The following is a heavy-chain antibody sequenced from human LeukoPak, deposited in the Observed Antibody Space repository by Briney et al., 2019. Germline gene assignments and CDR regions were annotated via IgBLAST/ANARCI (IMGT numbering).Heavy chain of an antibody. J-gene: IGHJ6*03. CDR3: GRDLRAAGHCYMDV. D-gene: IGHD6-13*01. Sequence: ASVKVSCKASGGTFSSHAISWVRQAPGRSLEWMAGIIPLYDSPNYAQKFQGRVTLTTDESTSTAYMELSSLRSEDTAVYYCGRDLRAAGHCYMDVWGKGTTVTVSS. CDR2: IIPLYDSP. V-gene: IGHV1-69*05. CDR1: GGTFSSHA.